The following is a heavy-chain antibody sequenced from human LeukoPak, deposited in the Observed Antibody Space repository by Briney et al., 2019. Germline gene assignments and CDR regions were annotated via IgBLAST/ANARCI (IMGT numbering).Heavy chain of an antibody. CDR3: ARGYSNRGRFDP. CDR2: INPNSGGT. Sequence: GASVKVSCKASGYTFTGYYMHWVRQAPGQGLEWMGWINPNSGGTNYAQKFQVRVTMTKDTSISTAYMELSRLKSDDTAVYYWARGYSNRGRFDPWGQGTLVTVSS. V-gene: IGHV1-2*02. D-gene: IGHD1-26*01. J-gene: IGHJ5*02. CDR1: GYTFTGYY.